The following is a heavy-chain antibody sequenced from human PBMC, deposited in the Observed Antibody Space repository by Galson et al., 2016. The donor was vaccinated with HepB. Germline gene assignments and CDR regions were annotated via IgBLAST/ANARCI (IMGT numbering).Heavy chain of an antibody. CDR1: GFTTRNYY. CDR3: VPEVHVLMTQ. Sequence: SLRLSCAASGFTTRNYYMSWVRQAPGKGLEWVANIDQDGSEKNYVHSVKGRFTISRDNAKNSLDLEMSSLRAEDTAVYYCVPEVHVLMTQWGQGTLVTVSS. D-gene: IGHD1-14*01. V-gene: IGHV3-7*03. CDR2: IDQDGSEK. J-gene: IGHJ4*02.